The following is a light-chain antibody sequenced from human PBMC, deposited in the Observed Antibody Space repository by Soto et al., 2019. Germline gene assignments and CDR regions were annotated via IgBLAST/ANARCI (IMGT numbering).Light chain of an antibody. CDR2: GAS. CDR3: QQYGSSPV. J-gene: IGKJ4*01. CDR1: QSVSSSY. Sequence: EIVLTQSPGTLSLSPGERATLSCRASQSVSSSYLAWHQQKPGQAPRLLIYGASSRATGIPDRFSGSGSGTDFANTISILKPEDYAVYYCQQYGSSPVFGGGTKVEIK. V-gene: IGKV3-20*01.